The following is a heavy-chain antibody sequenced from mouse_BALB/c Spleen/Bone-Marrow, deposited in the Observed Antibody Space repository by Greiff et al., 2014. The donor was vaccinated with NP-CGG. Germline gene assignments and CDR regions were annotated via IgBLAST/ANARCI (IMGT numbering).Heavy chain of an antibody. Sequence: QVHVKQSGPELVKPGASVRISCKASGYTFTSYYIHWVKQRPGQGLEWIGWIYPGNVNTKYNEKFKGKATLTADKSSSTAYTQLSSLTSEDSAVYFCARDTMDYWGQGTSVTVSS. CDR2: IYPGNVNT. J-gene: IGHJ4*01. V-gene: IGHV1S56*01. CDR1: GYTFTSYY. CDR3: ARDTMDY.